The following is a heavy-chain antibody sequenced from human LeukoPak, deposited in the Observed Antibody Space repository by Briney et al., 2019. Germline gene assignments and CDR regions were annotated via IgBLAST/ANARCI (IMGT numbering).Heavy chain of an antibody. D-gene: IGHD3-10*01. CDR1: GYSISSGNY. CDR2: ISYSGTT. Sequence: PSETLSLTCAVSGYSISSGNYWGWTRQPPGKGLEWIGTISYSGTTYYNPSLKSRVTISLDASKNQFSLKLSSVTAADTAVYYCARVRFDYWGQGTLVTVSS. V-gene: IGHV4-38-2*01. CDR3: ARVRFDY. J-gene: IGHJ4*02.